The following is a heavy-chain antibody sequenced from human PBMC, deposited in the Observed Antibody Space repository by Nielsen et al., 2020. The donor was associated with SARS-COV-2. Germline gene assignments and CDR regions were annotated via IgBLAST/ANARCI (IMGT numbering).Heavy chain of an antibody. J-gene: IGHJ6*02. Sequence: SETLSLTCTVSGGSISGSNYYWGWIRQPPGKGLEWIGNIYYSGSTYYNPSLKSRVTISVDTSKNQFSLKLSSVTAADTAVYYCARVRITIFGIHYYYYYGMDVWGQGTTVTVSS. CDR1: GGSISGSNYY. CDR2: IYYSGST. CDR3: ARVRITIFGIHYYYYYGMDV. D-gene: IGHD3-3*01. V-gene: IGHV4-39*01.